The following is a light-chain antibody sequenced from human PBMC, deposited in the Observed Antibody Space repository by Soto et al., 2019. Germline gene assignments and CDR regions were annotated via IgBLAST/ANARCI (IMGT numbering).Light chain of an antibody. CDR2: DVS. Sequence: DIQMTQSPSTLSASVGDRVTITCRASQSINSWLAWYQQKPGKVPKVLISDVSNLQSGVPSRFSGSGSGTEFTLTISSLQPEDFATYYCQQYNSYSWTFGQGTKVDIK. V-gene: IGKV1-5*01. J-gene: IGKJ1*01. CDR1: QSINSW. CDR3: QQYNSYSWT.